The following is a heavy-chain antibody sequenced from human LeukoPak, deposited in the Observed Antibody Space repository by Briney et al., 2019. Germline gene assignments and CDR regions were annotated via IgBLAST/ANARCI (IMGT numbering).Heavy chain of an antibody. CDR1: GFTFSNYW. CDR3: ARGGFNYYDSSGYYAVSVEIDY. D-gene: IGHD3-22*01. V-gene: IGHV3-7*01. J-gene: IGHJ4*02. CDR2: IKQDGSEK. Sequence: GGSLRLSCAASGFTFSNYWMSWVRQAPGKGLEWVANIKQDGSEKYYVDSVKGRFTISRDNAKNTLYLQMNSLRAEDTAVYYCARGGFNYYDSSGYYAVSVEIDYWGQGTLVTVSS.